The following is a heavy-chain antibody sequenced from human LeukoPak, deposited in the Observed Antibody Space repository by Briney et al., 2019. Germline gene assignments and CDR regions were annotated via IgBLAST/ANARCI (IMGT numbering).Heavy chain of an antibody. CDR1: GFTFSSYA. Sequence: GGSLRLSCAASGFTFSSYAMSWVRQAPGKGLEWVSAISGSGGSTYYADSVKGRFTISRDNSKNTLYLQMNSLRAEDTAVYYCARGIAAAGRVGWDYYYYGMDVWGQGTTVTVSS. V-gene: IGHV3-23*01. CDR2: ISGSGGST. J-gene: IGHJ6*02. CDR3: ARGIAAAGRVGWDYYYYGMDV. D-gene: IGHD6-13*01.